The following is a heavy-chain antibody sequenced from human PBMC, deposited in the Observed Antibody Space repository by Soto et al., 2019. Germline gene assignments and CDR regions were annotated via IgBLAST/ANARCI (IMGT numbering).Heavy chain of an antibody. J-gene: IGHJ6*02. CDR2: IIPILGVA. D-gene: IGHD3-22*01. V-gene: IGHV1-69*02. Sequence: GASVKVSCKAYGGTFSRYTITWVRQAPGQGLEWMGKIIPILGVANYAQEFQGRVTITADKSTSTAYMELSSLRSEDTAVYYCASGYYDPTRGMDVWGQGTTVTVSS. CDR3: ASGYYDPTRGMDV. CDR1: GGTFSRYT.